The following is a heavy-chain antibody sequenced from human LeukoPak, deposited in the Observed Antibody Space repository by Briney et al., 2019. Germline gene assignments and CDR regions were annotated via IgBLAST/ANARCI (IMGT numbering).Heavy chain of an antibody. CDR3: ASPLGYCSSTSCAYGMDV. CDR1: GGTFSSYT. D-gene: IGHD2-2*01. V-gene: IGHV1-69*02. Sequence: GASVKVSCKASGGTFSSYTISWVRQAPGQGLEWMGRIIPILGIANYAQKFQGRVTITADKSTSTAYMELSSLRSEDTAVYYCASPLGYCSSTSCAYGMDVWGQGTTVTVSS. CDR2: IIPILGIA. J-gene: IGHJ6*02.